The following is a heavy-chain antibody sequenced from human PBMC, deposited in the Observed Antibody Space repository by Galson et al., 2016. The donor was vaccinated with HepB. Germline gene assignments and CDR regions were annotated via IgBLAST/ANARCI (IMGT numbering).Heavy chain of an antibody. Sequence: SETLSLTCAVFGGSITNTKWWSWVRQPPGKGLEWVGEVSHSGNTNYNPSLSNRVAISVDKSKNQFSLRLTSVTAADTAVYYCARAAMTAALGVVNLRTSIRDYYYGWDVWGHGRTVIVS. CDR1: GGSITNTKW. D-gene: IGHD3-3*01. V-gene: IGHV4-4*02. J-gene: IGHJ6*02. CDR2: VSHSGNT. CDR3: ARAAMTAALGVVNLRTSIRDYYYGWDV.